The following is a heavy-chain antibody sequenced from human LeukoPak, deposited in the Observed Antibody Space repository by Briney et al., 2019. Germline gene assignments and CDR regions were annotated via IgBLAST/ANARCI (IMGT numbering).Heavy chain of an antibody. CDR1: GGSISSGSYY. Sequence: SETLSLTCTVSGGSISSGSYYWSWIRQPAGKGLEWIGRIYTSGSTNYNPSLKSRVTMSVDTSKNQFSLKLSSVTAAGTAVYYCARDEGYDILTRRYFDYWGQGTLVTVSS. V-gene: IGHV4-61*02. CDR2: IYTSGST. D-gene: IGHD3-9*01. CDR3: ARDEGYDILTRRYFDY. J-gene: IGHJ4*02.